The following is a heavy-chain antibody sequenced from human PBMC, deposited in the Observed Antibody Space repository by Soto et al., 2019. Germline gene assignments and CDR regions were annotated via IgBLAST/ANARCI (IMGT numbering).Heavy chain of an antibody. CDR1: GGSISSGDYY. J-gene: IGHJ6*02. CDR3: ARRTVTTSYYYGMDV. V-gene: IGHV4-31*03. D-gene: IGHD4-17*01. Sequence: SETLSLTCTVSGGSISSGDYYWSWVRQHPGTGLEWIGYRSYSGSTYYNPSLKSRVTIVVDTSRNQFSLRLSSVTAADTAVYYCARRTVTTSYYYGMDVWGQGTTVTGSS. CDR2: RSYSGST.